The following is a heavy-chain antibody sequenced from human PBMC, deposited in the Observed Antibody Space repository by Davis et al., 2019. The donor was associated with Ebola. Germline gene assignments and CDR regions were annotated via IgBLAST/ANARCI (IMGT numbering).Heavy chain of an antibody. D-gene: IGHD3-16*01. CDR2: ISSDSDYI. V-gene: IGHV3-21*01. J-gene: IGHJ6*02. CDR1: GFTFTTYS. CDR3: ARDRPLDFFGDYYGMDV. Sequence: GESLKISCVASGFTFTTYSMSWVRQAPGKALEWVSSISSDSDYIYYADSAKGRFTISRDNAKNSLFLQMDSLRAEDTAVYYCARDRPLDFFGDYYGMDVWGQGTTVTVS.